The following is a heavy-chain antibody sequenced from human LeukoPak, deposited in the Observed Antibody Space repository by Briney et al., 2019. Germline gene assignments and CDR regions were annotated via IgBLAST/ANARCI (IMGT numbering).Heavy chain of an antibody. CDR1: RFTFSSYA. CDR2: ISYDGTNK. CDR3: AKEGFSRGYYSYYYLDV. V-gene: IGHV3-30*04. Sequence: PGWSLRLSCPASRFTFSSYAMHWVRQPPGKGLEWVALISYDGTNKYYADSVNGRFTISRHNSKNTLYLQMNSLRAEDTCVYYCAKEGFSRGYYSYYYLDVWGKGTTVTVS. J-gene: IGHJ6*03. D-gene: IGHD6-13*01.